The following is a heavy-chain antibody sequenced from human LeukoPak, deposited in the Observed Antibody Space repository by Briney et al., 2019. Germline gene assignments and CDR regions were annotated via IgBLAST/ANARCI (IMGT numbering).Heavy chain of an antibody. CDR2: IYSDAT. V-gene: IGHV3-74*01. Sequence: PGGSLRLSCAASGFTFSSYWIHWVRQAPGKGLVWVSRIYSDATYYADSVKGRFTIPRDNAKNTLYLQMNSLRAEDTAVYYCARESYDSSGYYYGGGFDYWGQGTLVTVSS. CDR3: ARESYDSSGYYYGGGFDY. D-gene: IGHD3-22*01. J-gene: IGHJ4*02. CDR1: GFTFSSYW.